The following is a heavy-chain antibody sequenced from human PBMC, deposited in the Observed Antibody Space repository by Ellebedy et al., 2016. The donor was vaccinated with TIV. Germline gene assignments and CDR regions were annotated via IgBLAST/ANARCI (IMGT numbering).Heavy chain of an antibody. CDR1: GFTFSNFE. CDR3: ARDPNSNSWSPFDY. CDR2: ISSSGGNI. J-gene: IGHJ4*02. D-gene: IGHD6-13*01. V-gene: IGHV3-48*03. Sequence: PGGSLRLSCAASGFTFSNFEMNRVRQAPGKGLEWVSYISSSGGNIYNADSVRGRFTISRDNARNSLYLQMNSLRAEDTAVYYCARDPNSNSWSPFDYWGQGVLVTVSS.